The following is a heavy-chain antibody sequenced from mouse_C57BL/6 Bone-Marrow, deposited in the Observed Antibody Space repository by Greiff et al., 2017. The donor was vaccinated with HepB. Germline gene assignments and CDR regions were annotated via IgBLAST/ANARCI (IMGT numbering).Heavy chain of an antibody. D-gene: IGHD2-14*01. CDR3: ARRGEYDGGDWYFDV. Sequence: QVQLKESGSELRSPGSSVKLSCKDFDSEVFPIAYMSWVRQKPGHGFEWIGGILPSIGRTIYGEKFEDKATLDADTLSNTAYLELNSLTSEDSASYYCARRGEYDGGDWYFDVWGTGTTVTVSS. J-gene: IGHJ1*03. CDR1: DSEVFPIAY. CDR2: ILPSIGRT. V-gene: IGHV15-2*01.